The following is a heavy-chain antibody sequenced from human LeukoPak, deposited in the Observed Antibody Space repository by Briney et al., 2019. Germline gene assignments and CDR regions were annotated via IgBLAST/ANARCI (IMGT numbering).Heavy chain of an antibody. D-gene: IGHD3-16*01. Sequence: SETLSLTCSVSGGSISGHYWTWIRQPPGKGLEWIGQIHYTGKPDYNPSLKSRITISVDTSKNQVSLQVSSVTAADSAIYYCARFGVNYDMDVWGHGTTVTVFS. J-gene: IGHJ6*02. V-gene: IGHV4-59*11. CDR1: GGSISGHY. CDR3: ARFGVNYDMDV. CDR2: IHYTGKP.